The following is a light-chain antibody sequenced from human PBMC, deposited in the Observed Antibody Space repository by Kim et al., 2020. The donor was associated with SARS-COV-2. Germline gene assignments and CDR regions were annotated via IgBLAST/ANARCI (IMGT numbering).Light chain of an antibody. CDR1: QSVSSN. J-gene: IGKJ4*01. V-gene: IGKV3-15*01. CDR2: GAS. Sequence: EIVMTQSPATLSVSPGESATLSCRASQSVSSNVAWYQQRPGQAPRLLIYGASTRATGIPGRFSGSVSGTEFTLTISSLQSEDFAVYHCQQYNDWPPLTFGGGTKVDIK. CDR3: QQYNDWPPLT.